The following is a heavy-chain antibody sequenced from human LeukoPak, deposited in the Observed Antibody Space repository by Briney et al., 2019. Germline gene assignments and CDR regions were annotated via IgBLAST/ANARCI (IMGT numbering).Heavy chain of an antibody. J-gene: IGHJ3*02. CDR1: GFTFTTVW. Sequence: GGSLRLSCAGSGFTFTTVWMSWVRQAPGKGLEWVARVKSKGSGGTTDYAAPVKGRFTISRDNAKNSLYLQMNSLRAEDTAVYYCARDYHRTSPHWDGGAFDIWGQGTMVTVSS. CDR2: VKSKGSGGTT. V-gene: IGHV3-15*01. CDR3: ARDYHRTSPHWDGGAFDI. D-gene: IGHD2-21*01.